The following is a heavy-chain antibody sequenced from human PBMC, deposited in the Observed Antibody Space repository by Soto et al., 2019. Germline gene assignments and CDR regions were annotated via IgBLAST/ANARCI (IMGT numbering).Heavy chain of an antibody. D-gene: IGHD4-4*01. CDR3: ARGSNYGRYYYYGMDV. CDR1: GFTFSSYW. Sequence: GGSLTLSCAASGFTFSSYWMSWVRQAPGTGLEWVANIKQDGSEKYYVDSVKGRFTISRDNAKNSLYLQMNSLRAEDTAVYYCARGSNYGRYYYYGMDVWGQGTTVTVSS. J-gene: IGHJ6*02. CDR2: IKQDGSEK. V-gene: IGHV3-7*01.